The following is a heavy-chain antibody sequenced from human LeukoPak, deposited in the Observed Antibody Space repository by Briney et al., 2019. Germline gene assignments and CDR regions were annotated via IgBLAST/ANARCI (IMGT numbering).Heavy chain of an antibody. CDR2: INSEGSST. D-gene: IGHD3-10*01. J-gene: IGHJ3*02. CDR3: ARDGPMVRGVVGSALDI. Sequence: PGGSLRLSCAASGFTSSSYWMHWVRQVPGKGLAWVSRINSEGSSTSYADSVKGRFTISRDNAGNTLYLQMNSLRAEDTAVYYCARDGPMVRGVVGSALDIWGQGTMVTVSS. CDR1: GFTSSSYW. V-gene: IGHV3-74*01.